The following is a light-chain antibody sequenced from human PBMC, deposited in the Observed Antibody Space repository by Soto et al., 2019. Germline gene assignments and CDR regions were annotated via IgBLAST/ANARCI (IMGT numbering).Light chain of an antibody. J-gene: IGKJ4*01. CDR2: DAS. Sequence: IQRTQAPSSLSASGGDRVTIACQASHNIYNYLNWYHQKPGKAPKLLIFDASNLETGVPSRFSGSGSRTHFSLTINNLQPEDVGTYFCQHYDNLPLTFGGGTKADIK. V-gene: IGKV1-33*01. CDR1: HNIYNY. CDR3: QHYDNLPLT.